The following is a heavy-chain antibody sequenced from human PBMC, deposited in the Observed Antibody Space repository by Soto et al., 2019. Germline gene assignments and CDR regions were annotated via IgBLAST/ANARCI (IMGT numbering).Heavy chain of an antibody. CDR1: VYSVSIGYY. V-gene: IGHV4-38-2*01. Sequence: SETLAVTWAFSVYSVSIGYYGGWIRQPPGKGLEWIGTIYHSGSTFYNPSLKSRVTISLDTSKNQFSLKLSSVTAADTAVYYYARVDRSGWTPNFFDAWGQGTLVTVSS. CDR2: IYHSGST. CDR3: ARVDRSGWTPNFFDA. J-gene: IGHJ4*02. D-gene: IGHD6-19*01.